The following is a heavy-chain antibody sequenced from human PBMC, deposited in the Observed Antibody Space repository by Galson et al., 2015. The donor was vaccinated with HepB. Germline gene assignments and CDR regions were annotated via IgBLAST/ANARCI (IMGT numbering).Heavy chain of an antibody. Sequence: SVKVSCKASGYTFTTYGITWVRQAPGQGLEWMGWISTYNGNTDYAQRLQGRVTMTMDTSTSTAYMELRSLRSDDTAVYWCARGDGDYVTVELHVWGQGTTVAVSS. CDR2: ISTYNGNT. D-gene: IGHD4-17*01. CDR3: ARGDGDYVTVELHV. J-gene: IGHJ6*02. V-gene: IGHV1-18*01. CDR1: GYTFTTYG.